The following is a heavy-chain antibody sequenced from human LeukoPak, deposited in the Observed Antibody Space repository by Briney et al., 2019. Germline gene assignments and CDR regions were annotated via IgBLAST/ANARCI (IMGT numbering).Heavy chain of an antibody. D-gene: IGHD5-18*01. CDR3: ARSWIQLYGRGMDV. V-gene: IGHV4-59*08. J-gene: IGHJ6*02. Sequence: SETLSLTCTVSGGSISSYYWSWIRQPPGKGLEWIGYIYYRGSTNYNPSLKSRVTISVDTSKNQFSLKLSSVTAADTAVYYCARSWIQLYGRGMDVWGQGTTVTVSS. CDR2: IYYRGST. CDR1: GGSISSYY.